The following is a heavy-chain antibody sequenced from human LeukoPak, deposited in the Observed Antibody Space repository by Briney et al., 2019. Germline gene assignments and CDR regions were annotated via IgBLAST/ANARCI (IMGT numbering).Heavy chain of an antibody. Sequence: ASVKVSCKASGYTFTDYYMHWVRQAPGQGLEWMGWINPNSGDTNYAQKFQGRVTMTRDTSISTAYMALSRLRSDDTAVYYCAKHRPTGGNTDASRRYFDYWGQGTLVTVSS. J-gene: IGHJ4*02. D-gene: IGHD2/OR15-2a*01. V-gene: IGHV1-2*02. CDR3: AKHRPTGGNTDASRRYFDY. CDR2: INPNSGDT. CDR1: GYTFTDYY.